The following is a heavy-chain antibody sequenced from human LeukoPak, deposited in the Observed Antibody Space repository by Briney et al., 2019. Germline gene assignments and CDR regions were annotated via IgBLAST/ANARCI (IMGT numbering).Heavy chain of an antibody. J-gene: IGHJ4*02. D-gene: IGHD2-2*01. CDR1: GFTFSSYA. CDR3: AREGGDCSTTSCPLGN. CDR2: ISGSGGST. Sequence: PGGSLRLSCAASGFTFSSYAMSWVRQAPGKGLEWVSAISGSGGSTYYADSVKGRFTISRDNSKNTLYLQMNSLRAEDTAVYYCAREGGDCSTTSCPLGNWGQGTLVTVSS. V-gene: IGHV3-23*01.